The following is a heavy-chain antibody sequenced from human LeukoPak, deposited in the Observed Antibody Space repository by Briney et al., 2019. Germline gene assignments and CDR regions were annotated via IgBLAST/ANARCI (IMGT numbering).Heavy chain of an antibody. CDR3: ARNNGMDV. Sequence: GGSLRLSCAASGFTFSSYGMHWVRQAPGKGLEWVAVISYDGSNKYYADSVKGRFTISRDNSKNTLYLQMNSLRAEDTALYHCARNNGMDVWGQGTTVIVSS. J-gene: IGHJ6*02. CDR1: GFTFSSYG. CDR2: ISYDGSNK. V-gene: IGHV3-30*03.